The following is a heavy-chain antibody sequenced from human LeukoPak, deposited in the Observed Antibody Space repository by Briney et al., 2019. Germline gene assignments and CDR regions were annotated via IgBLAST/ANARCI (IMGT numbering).Heavy chain of an antibody. CDR2: IKGSGSYA. Sequence: GGSLRLSCVGSDFTFANYAMTWVRLTPGKGLEWVSSIKGSGSYAMYADSVSGRFTTSRDNSRNTIFLQMTSLRAEGTAIYYCGRDPNGDYIGAFEFWGLGTLVSVSS. CDR3: GRDPNGDYIGAFEF. V-gene: IGHV3-23*01. CDR1: DFTFANYA. D-gene: IGHD4-17*01. J-gene: IGHJ3*01.